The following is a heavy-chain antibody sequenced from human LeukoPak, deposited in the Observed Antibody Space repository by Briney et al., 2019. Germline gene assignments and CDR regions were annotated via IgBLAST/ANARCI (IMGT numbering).Heavy chain of an antibody. D-gene: IGHD2-2*01. CDR3: ARSKYQLLSQYNWFDP. V-gene: IGHV4-31*03. J-gene: IGHJ5*02. CDR1: GGTFSSYGLY. Sequence: TLSLSCTVSGGTFSSYGLYWSWIGQHPGKGREGIRYIYYSGSTYYNTYLKSRVTTSVDTSKNQFSLKLSSVTAADTGVYYCARSKYQLLSQYNWFDPWGQGTLVTVSS. CDR2: IYYSGST.